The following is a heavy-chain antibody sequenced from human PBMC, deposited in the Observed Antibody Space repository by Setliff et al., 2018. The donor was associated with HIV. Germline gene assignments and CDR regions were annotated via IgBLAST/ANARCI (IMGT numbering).Heavy chain of an antibody. J-gene: IGHJ6*03. D-gene: IGHD6-13*01. CDR2: INPNSGGT. CDR1: GYTFTGYY. V-gene: IGHV1-2*02. Sequence: ASVKVSCKASGYTFTGYYMHWVRQAPGQGLEWMGWINPNSGGTNYAQKFQDRVTMTRDTSISTAYMELSRLSSDDTAVYYCARVQQLPQGGYMDVWGKGTTVTVS. CDR3: ARVQQLPQGGYMDV.